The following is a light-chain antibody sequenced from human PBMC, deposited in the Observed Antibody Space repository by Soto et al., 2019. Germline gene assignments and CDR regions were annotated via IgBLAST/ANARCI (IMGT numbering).Light chain of an antibody. J-gene: IGLJ2*01. Sequence: QSALTQPPSASGSPGQSVTISCTGTSSDVGGYNYVSWYQQHPGKAPKLMISEVSKRPSGVPDRFSGSKSGNTASLPVSGLQAEDEADYYCSSFAGNNNLVFGGGTKLT. CDR2: EVS. CDR3: SSFAGNNNLV. V-gene: IGLV2-8*01. CDR1: SSDVGGYNY.